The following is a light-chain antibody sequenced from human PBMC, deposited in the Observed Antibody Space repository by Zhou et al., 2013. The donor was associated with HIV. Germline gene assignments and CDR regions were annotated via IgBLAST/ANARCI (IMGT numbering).Light chain of an antibody. CDR3: QQYGSSMCS. CDR1: QSIGSN. CDR2: DAS. V-gene: IGKV3-20*01. J-gene: IGKJ2*04. Sequence: EIVMTQSPGTLSVSPGERASLSCRASQSIGSNLAWYQQRPGQAPRLLIYDASSRATGIPDRFSGSGSGADFTLSISRLEPEDFAVYYCQQYGSSMCSFGQGTKLEIK.